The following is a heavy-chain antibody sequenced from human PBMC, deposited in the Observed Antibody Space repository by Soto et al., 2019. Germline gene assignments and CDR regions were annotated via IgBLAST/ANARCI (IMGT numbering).Heavy chain of an antibody. CDR3: AAYSHKGY. CDR1: XXXXXXXY. Sequence: EXQLVESGGDXXXXGGXXXXXCAASXXXXXXXYMSXXXXAPGKGLEWVSLIYSGGSTYYADSVKGRFTISRDSSKNTLYLQMNSLRAEDTAMYYCAAYSHKGYWGQGTLVTVSS. D-gene: IGHD3-16*01. J-gene: IGHJ4*02. V-gene: IGHV3-66*01. CDR2: IYSGGST.